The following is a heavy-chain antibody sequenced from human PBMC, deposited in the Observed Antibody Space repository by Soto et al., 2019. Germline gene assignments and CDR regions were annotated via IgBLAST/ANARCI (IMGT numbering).Heavy chain of an antibody. J-gene: IGHJ5*02. V-gene: IGHV1-18*01. CDR3: ARDRSRSYSWFDP. CDR2: ISAYNGNT. CDR1: GDTFNSKG. Sequence: ASVEVSCKESGDTFNSKGRRWGRPAPGKGLEWMGWISAYNGNTNYAQKLQGRVTMTTDTSTSTAYMGLRSLRSDDTAVYYCARDRSRSYSWFDPWGQGTLVTVSS. D-gene: IGHD3-10*01.